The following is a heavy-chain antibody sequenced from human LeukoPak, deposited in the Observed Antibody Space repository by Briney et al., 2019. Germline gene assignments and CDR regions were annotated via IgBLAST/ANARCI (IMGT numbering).Heavy chain of an antibody. CDR1: GFTFNNYA. Sequence: GGSLRLSCAASGFTFNNYALSWVRQAPGKGLEWVSAIHKTGDYTYYTDSVKGRFTISRDNSKNTLYLQMNSLRAEDTAVYYCARGKKIFGVVILYFDYWGQGTLVTVSS. D-gene: IGHD3-3*01. CDR2: IHKTGDYT. CDR3: ARGKKIFGVVILYFDY. V-gene: IGHV3-23*01. J-gene: IGHJ4*02.